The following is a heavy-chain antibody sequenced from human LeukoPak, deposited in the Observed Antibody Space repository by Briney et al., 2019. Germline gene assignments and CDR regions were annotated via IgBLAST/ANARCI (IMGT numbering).Heavy chain of an antibody. CDR3: ARGGGYYPIDY. Sequence: PGGSLRLSCAASGFTFSSYSMNWVRQAPGKGLEWVSYISSSSSAIYYADSVKGRFTISRDNAKNSLYLQMNSLRAEDTAVYYCARGGGYYPIDYWGQGTLVTVSS. D-gene: IGHD2-15*01. CDR2: ISSSSSAI. J-gene: IGHJ4*02. CDR1: GFTFSSYS. V-gene: IGHV3-48*01.